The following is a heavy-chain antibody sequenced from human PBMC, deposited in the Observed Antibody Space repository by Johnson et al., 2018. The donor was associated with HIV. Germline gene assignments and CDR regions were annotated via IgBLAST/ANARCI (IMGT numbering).Heavy chain of an antibody. CDR2: IWYDGSNQ. CDR1: GFTFSSYG. D-gene: IGHD5-24*01. Sequence: QVHLVESGGGVVQPGRSLRLSCAASGFTFSSYGMHWVRQAPGKGLEWVAVIWYDGSNQYYGDSVKGRFTIPRDNSKNTLYLKMKNLRAEDTAVYYCAKGEEMATMDWGPDAFDIWGQGTMVTVSS. V-gene: IGHV3-33*06. J-gene: IGHJ3*02. CDR3: AKGEEMATMDWGPDAFDI.